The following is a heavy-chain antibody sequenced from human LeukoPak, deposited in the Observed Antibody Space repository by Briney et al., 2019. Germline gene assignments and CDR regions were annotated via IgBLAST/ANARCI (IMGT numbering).Heavy chain of an antibody. V-gene: IGHV1-46*01. CDR3: ARIGLAIVPSVNNSYYYGMDV. CDR2: IKPSGGST. Sequence: ASVKVSCKASGYTFTSYYMHWVRQAPGQGLEWMGIIKPSGGSTSYAEKFQGRVTMTRDTSTSTVYMELSSLRSEDTAVYYCARIGLAIVPSVNNSYYYGMDVWGQGTTVTVSS. CDR1: GYTFTSYY. D-gene: IGHD2-2*01. J-gene: IGHJ6*02.